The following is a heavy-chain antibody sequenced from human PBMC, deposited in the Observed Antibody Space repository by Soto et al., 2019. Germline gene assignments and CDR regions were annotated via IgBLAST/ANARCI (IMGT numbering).Heavy chain of an antibody. CDR2: IVVGSGNT. Sequence: SVKVCCKASGCTFTSSAMQWVRQARGQRLEWIGWIVVGSGNTNYAQKFQERVTITRDMSTSTAYMELSSRRSAGTAVYYCAAAGYWSGGIWFAFDYWCPGPLGTVS. D-gene: IGHD2-15*01. CDR1: GCTFTSSA. CDR3: AAAGYWSGGIWFAFDY. V-gene: IGHV1-58*02. J-gene: IGHJ4*02.